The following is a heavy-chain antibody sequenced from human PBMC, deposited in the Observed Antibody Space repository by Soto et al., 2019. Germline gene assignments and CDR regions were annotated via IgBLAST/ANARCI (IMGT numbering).Heavy chain of an antibody. CDR1: GGSIRRGAYY. Sequence: SETLSLTCTVSGGSIRRGAYYWSWVRQNPRKGLEWMGNIYYSGNTDYNPSLKSRVTISVDKSKNQFSLKLSSVTAADTAVYYCAGDCLVRAKRFDYWGQGTLLPVSS. CDR2: IYYSGNT. D-gene: IGHD1-26*01. J-gene: IGHJ4*02. CDR3: AGDCLVRAKRFDY. V-gene: IGHV4-30-4*01.